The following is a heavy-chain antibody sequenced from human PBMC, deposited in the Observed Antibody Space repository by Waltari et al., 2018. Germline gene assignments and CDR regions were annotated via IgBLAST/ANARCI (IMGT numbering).Heavy chain of an antibody. V-gene: IGHV4-34*01. CDR3: ARGAPLGYYGSGSFFLGAFDI. J-gene: IGHJ3*02. CDR2: INHSGST. Sequence: QVQLQQWGAGLLKPSETLSLTCAVYGGSFSGYYWSWIRQPPGKGLEWIGEINHSGSTNYNPSLKSRVTISVDTSKNQFSLKLSSVTAADTAVYYCARGAPLGYYGSGSFFLGAFDIWGQGTMVTVSS. D-gene: IGHD3-10*01. CDR1: GGSFSGYY.